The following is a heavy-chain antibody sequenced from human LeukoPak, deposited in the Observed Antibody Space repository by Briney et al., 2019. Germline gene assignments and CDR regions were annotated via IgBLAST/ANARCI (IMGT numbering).Heavy chain of an antibody. CDR3: ARESFGWAGRGDAFDI. J-gene: IGHJ3*02. CDR2: IIPIFGTA. D-gene: IGHD3-10*01. V-gene: IGHV1-69*13. CDR1: GGTFSSYA. Sequence: SVKVSCKASGGTFSSYAISWVRQAPGQGLEWMGGIIPIFGTANYAQKFQGRVTITADESTSTAYMELSSLRSEDTAVYYCARESFGWAGRGDAFDIWGQGTMVTVSS.